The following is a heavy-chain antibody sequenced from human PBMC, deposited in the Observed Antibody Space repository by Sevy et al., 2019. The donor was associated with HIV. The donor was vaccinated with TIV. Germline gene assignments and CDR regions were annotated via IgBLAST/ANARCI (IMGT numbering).Heavy chain of an antibody. J-gene: IGHJ6*02. V-gene: IGHV4-34*01. CDR2: INHSAST. CDR3: AGGYCSGGSCYTTGNYYGMDV. D-gene: IGHD2-15*01. Sequence: SETLSLTCAVYGGSFSGYYWSWIRQPPGKGLEWIGEINHSASTNYNPSLKSRVTISVDTSKNQFSLKLSSVTAADTAVYYCAGGYCSGGSCYTTGNYYGMDVWGQGTTVTVSS. CDR1: GGSFSGYY.